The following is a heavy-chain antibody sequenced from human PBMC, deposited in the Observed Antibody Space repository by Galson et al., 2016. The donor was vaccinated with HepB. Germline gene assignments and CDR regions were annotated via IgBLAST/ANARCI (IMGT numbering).Heavy chain of an antibody. V-gene: IGHV3-23*01. CDR1: GFTFSSYA. J-gene: IGHJ4*02. Sequence: SLRLSCAASGFTFSSYAMSWIRQAPGKGLEWVSALSGNGYSTYYADSVKGRFAISRDNSKNSVYLQMNSLRAEDTAVYYCARDYILWGFDYWGQGTLVTVSS. D-gene: IGHD2-21*01. CDR3: ARDYILWGFDY. CDR2: LSGNGYST.